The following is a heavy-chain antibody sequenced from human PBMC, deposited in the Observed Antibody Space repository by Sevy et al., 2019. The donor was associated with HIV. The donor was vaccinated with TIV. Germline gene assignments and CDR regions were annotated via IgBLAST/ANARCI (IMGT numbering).Heavy chain of an antibody. D-gene: IGHD2-8*02. CDR2: ISYDGSNK. J-gene: IGHJ4*02. V-gene: IGHV3-30-3*01. Sequence: GGSLRLSCAASGFTFSSYAMHWVRQAPGKGLEWVAVISYDGSNKYYADSVKGRFTISRDNSKNTLYLQMNSLRAEDTAVYYCARDLVVDAMGTGFDYWGQGTLVTVSS. CDR1: GFTFSSYA. CDR3: ARDLVVDAMGTGFDY.